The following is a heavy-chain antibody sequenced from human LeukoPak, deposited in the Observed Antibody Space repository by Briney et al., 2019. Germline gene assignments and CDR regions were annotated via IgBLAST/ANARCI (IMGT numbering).Heavy chain of an antibody. CDR3: TSRLDDHGSFDY. J-gene: IGHJ4*02. D-gene: IGHD4-17*01. Sequence: SGTLSLTCAVSGGSISGINWWSWVRQPPGKGLEWIGEIFHSGSTTYNPSLKSRVTISVDKSKNQFSVKLRSVTAADAAVYFCTSRLDDHGSFDYWGQGTLVTVSS. CDR2: IFHSGST. V-gene: IGHV4-4*02. CDR1: GGSISGINW.